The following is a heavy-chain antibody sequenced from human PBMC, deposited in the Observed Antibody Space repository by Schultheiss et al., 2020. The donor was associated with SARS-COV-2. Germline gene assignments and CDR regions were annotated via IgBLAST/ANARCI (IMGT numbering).Heavy chain of an antibody. CDR2: ISGSSSYI. CDR1: GFTFSSYA. D-gene: IGHD3-3*01. V-gene: IGHV3-21*01. J-gene: IGHJ3*02. Sequence: GGSLRLSCAASGFTFSSYAMSWVRQAPGKGLEWVSAISGSSSYIFYADSVKGRFTISRDNAKNSLYLQMNSLRAEDTAVYYCARRSLDYDFWSGYTPTHAFDIWGQGTMVTVSS. CDR3: ARRSLDYDFWSGYTPTHAFDI.